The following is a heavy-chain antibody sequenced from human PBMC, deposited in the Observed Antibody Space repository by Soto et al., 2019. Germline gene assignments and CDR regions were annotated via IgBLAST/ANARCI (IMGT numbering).Heavy chain of an antibody. J-gene: IGHJ6*02. Sequence: GASVKVSWKASGYTFTSYARQWVRQAPGQRLEWMGWINAGNGNTKYSQKFQGRVTITRDTSASTAYMELSSLRSEDTAVYYCARAQPYYDFWSGYYPPAHGVDVWGQGTTVPVSS. V-gene: IGHV1-3*01. CDR2: INAGNGNT. D-gene: IGHD3-3*01. CDR1: GYTFTSYA. CDR3: ARAQPYYDFWSGYYPPAHGVDV.